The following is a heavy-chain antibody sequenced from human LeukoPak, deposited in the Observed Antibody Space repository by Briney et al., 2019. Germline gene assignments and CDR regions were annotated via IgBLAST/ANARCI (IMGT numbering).Heavy chain of an antibody. Sequence: PGGSLRLSCAASGFTFSSYGMHWVRQAPGKGLEWVAFIRYNGSNKYYADSVKGRFTISRDNSKNTLYLQMNSLRAEDTAVYYCAKDRGRWLQSLFDYWGQGTLVTVSS. V-gene: IGHV3-30*02. CDR2: IRYNGSNK. J-gene: IGHJ4*02. CDR1: GFTFSSYG. CDR3: AKDRGRWLQSLFDY. D-gene: IGHD5-24*01.